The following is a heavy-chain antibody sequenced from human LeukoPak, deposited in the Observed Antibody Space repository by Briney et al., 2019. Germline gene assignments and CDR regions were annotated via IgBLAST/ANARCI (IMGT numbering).Heavy chain of an antibody. Sequence: GRSLRLSCAAPGFTFSSYAMHWVRQAPGKGLEWVAVISYDGSNKYYADSVKGRFTISRDNSKNTLYLQMNSLRAEDTAVYYCARVGDYDFWSGFMDVWGQGTTVTVSS. V-gene: IGHV3-30-3*01. J-gene: IGHJ6*02. CDR3: ARVGDYDFWSGFMDV. CDR2: ISYDGSNK. CDR1: GFTFSSYA. D-gene: IGHD3-3*01.